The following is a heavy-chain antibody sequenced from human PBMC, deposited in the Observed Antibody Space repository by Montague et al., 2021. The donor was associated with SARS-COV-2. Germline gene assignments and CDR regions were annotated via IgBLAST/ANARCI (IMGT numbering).Heavy chain of an antibody. V-gene: IGHV4-39*01. J-gene: IGHJ5*02. D-gene: IGHD3-16*01. Sequence: SETLSLTCTVSGGSITTTSHYWGWIRQPPGKGLEWIGSIYYSGYTHYNPSLKTRLTLSVDTSTNQFSLKLGSVTAAGTAVYHCARLGPGPQGEESWGQGTVVIVSS. CDR1: GGSITTTSHY. CDR2: IYYSGYT. CDR3: ARLGPGPQGEES.